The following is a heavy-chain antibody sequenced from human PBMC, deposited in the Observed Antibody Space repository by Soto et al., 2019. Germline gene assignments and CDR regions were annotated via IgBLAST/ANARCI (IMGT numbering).Heavy chain of an antibody. Sequence: ASVNVSCKASGYTFTSYGISWVRQAPGQGLEWMGWISAYNGNTNYAQKLQGRVTMTTDTSTSTAYMELRSLRSDDTAVYYCARYMAPVITIFGVVTANVLDYWGQGTLVTVSS. J-gene: IGHJ4*02. V-gene: IGHV1-18*04. CDR1: GYTFTSYG. CDR3: ARYMAPVITIFGVVTANVLDY. D-gene: IGHD3-3*01. CDR2: ISAYNGNT.